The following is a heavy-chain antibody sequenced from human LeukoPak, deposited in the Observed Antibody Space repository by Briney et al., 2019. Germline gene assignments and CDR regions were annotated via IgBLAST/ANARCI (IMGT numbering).Heavy chain of an antibody. J-gene: IGHJ5*02. CDR3: ARHYLSDGILSTFDP. V-gene: IGHV4-39*01. CDR1: GGSISSSPYY. D-gene: IGHD2-2*01. Sequence: SETLSLTCTVSGGSISSSPYYWGWIRQPPGKGLERIGTIYYRGSTYSNPSLNSRVTISLDTSKNQFSLRLRSVTAADTALYYCARHYLSDGILSTFDPWGQGTLVTVSS. CDR2: IYYRGST.